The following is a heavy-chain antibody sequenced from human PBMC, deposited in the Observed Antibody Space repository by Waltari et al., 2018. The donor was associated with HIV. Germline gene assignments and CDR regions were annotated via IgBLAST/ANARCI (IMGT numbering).Heavy chain of an antibody. CDR1: GGSISSYY. Sequence: QVQLQASRPGLVKASETLSLTCTVSGGSISSYYWSWLRQPAGQGLGWIGRIYTSGSTNYNSSLKSRVTMSIDTSKNQFFLKLSSVTAADTAVYYCAREYCSSTSCSPNGRLGAFDIWGQGTMVTVSS. V-gene: IGHV4-4*07. CDR2: IYTSGST. CDR3: AREYCSSTSCSPNGRLGAFDI. D-gene: IGHD2-2*01. J-gene: IGHJ3*02.